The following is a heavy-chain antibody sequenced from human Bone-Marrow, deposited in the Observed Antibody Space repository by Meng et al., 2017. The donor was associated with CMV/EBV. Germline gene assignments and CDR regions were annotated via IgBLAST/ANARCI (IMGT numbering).Heavy chain of an antibody. J-gene: IGHJ3*02. V-gene: IGHV4-61*01. D-gene: IGHD2-2*02. CDR1: GGSVSSGSYY. CDR3: ARVGIVVVPAAIRGYAFDI. Sequence: SETLSLTCTVSGGSVSSGSYYWSWIRQPPGKGLEWIGYIYYSGSTNYNPSLKRRVTISVDTSKNQFSLKLSSVTAADTAVYYCARVGIVVVPAAIRGYAFDIWGQGTMVTVSS. CDR2: IYYSGST.